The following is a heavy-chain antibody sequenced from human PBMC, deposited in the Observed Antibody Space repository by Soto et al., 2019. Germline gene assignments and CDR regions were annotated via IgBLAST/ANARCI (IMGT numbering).Heavy chain of an antibody. D-gene: IGHD3-22*01. J-gene: IGHJ4*02. V-gene: IGHV3-23*01. CDR2: ISGSAGST. CDR1: GFTFSSHA. CDR3: VNHGGSGYYYTDFDY. Sequence: EVQLLESGGGLVQPGGSLTLSCAASGFTFSSHAMTWVRQAAGKGLEWVSSISGSAGSTFYADSVKGRFTISRDNSKNPLYLQMNHRRAQDTAVYFCVNHGGSGYYYTDFDYWGQGTLVTVSS.